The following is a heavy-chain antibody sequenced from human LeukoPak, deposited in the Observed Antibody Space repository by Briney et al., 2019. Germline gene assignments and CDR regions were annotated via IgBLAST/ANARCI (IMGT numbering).Heavy chain of an antibody. Sequence: GRSLRLSCAASGFTFDDYAMHWVRQAPGKGLEWVSGISWNSGSIGYADSVKGRFTISRDNAKNSLYLQMNSLRAEDTAVYYCATDPSGSYSLFDYWGQGTLVTVSS. V-gene: IGHV3-9*01. J-gene: IGHJ4*02. CDR1: GFTFDDYA. D-gene: IGHD1-26*01. CDR3: ATDPSGSYSLFDY. CDR2: ISWNSGSI.